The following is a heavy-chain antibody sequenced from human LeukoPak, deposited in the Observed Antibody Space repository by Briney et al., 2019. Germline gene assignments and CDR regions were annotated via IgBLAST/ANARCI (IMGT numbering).Heavy chain of an antibody. J-gene: IGHJ4*02. V-gene: IGHV3-30*18. CDR3: AKDRVSFYSGSYNFDY. D-gene: IGHD1-26*01. CDR1: GFTFSSYG. CDR2: ISYDGSNK. Sequence: GGSLRLSCAASGFTFSSYGMYWVRQAPGKGLEWVSVISYDGSNKYYADSVKGRFTISRDNSKNTLYLQMNSVRAEDTAVYYCAKDRVSFYSGSYNFDYWGQGTLVTVSS.